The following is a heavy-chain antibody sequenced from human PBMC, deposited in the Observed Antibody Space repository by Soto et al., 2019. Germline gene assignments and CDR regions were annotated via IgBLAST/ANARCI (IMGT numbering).Heavy chain of an antibody. V-gene: IGHV4-4*07. J-gene: IGHJ4*02. CDR1: GGSISSYY. CDR2: IYTSGST. Sequence: SETLSLTCTVSGGSISSYYWSWIRQPAGKGLEWIGRIYTSGSTNYNPSLKSRVTMSVDTSKNQFSLKLSSVTAADTAVYYCASGYYDSSGFVPFDYWGQGTLVTVS. D-gene: IGHD3-22*01. CDR3: ASGYYDSSGFVPFDY.